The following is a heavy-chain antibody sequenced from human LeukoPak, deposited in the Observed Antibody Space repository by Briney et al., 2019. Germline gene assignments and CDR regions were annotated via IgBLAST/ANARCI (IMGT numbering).Heavy chain of an antibody. D-gene: IGHD5-18*01. J-gene: IGHJ4*02. CDR2: ISYDVGKK. CDR3: ARVGRGYSFKVYYFDY. CDR1: GFTFSSYA. Sequence: QTGGSLRLSCAASGFTFSSYAMHWVRQAPGKGLEWVAVISYDVGKKYYADSVKGRFTISRDNSKNTLFLQMNSLRAEDTAVYFCARVGRGYSFKVYYFDYWGQGTLVTVSS. V-gene: IGHV3-30*04.